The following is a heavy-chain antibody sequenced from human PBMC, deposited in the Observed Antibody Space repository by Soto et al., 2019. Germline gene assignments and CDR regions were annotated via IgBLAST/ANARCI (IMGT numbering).Heavy chain of an antibody. D-gene: IGHD7-27*01. CDR3: VRELGMRY. CDR1: GFTFSSYW. J-gene: IGHJ4*02. CDR2: IKQDGSQK. Sequence: PGGSLTLSCAASGFTFSSYWMTWVRQAPGKGLEWVASIKQDGSQKSYVDSVKGRFTIARDNAESSLYLQLSSLRVDDSAMYYCVRELGMRYWGQGTLVTVSS. V-gene: IGHV3-7*03.